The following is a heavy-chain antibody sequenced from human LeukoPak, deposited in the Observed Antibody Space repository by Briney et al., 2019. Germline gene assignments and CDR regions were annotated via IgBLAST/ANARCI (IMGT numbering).Heavy chain of an antibody. D-gene: IGHD6-13*01. CDR1: GFTFSNAW. CDR3: ARDARGAAAADDAFDI. Sequence: GGSLRLSCAASGFTFSNAWMNWVRQAPGKGLEWVGRIKSKTDGGTTDYAAPVKGRFTISRDDSKNTLYLQMNSLKTEDTAVYYCARDARGAAAADDAFDIWGQGTMVTVSS. CDR2: IKSKTDGGTT. J-gene: IGHJ3*02. V-gene: IGHV3-15*07.